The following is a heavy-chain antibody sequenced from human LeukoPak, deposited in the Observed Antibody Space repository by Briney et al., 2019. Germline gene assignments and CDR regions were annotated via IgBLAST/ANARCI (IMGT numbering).Heavy chain of an antibody. D-gene: IGHD2-2*01. V-gene: IGHV3-21*01. CDR2: ISRTSSDI. J-gene: IGHJ4*02. CDR3: AKDLPAAVD. CDR1: GFSFSSYS. Sequence: GGSLRLSCATSGFSFSSYSVSWVRQAPGKGLEWISFISRTSSDIYHADSVKGRFTISRDNAKNSLYLQMNSLTAEDTAVYYCAKDLPAAVDWGQGTLVTVSS.